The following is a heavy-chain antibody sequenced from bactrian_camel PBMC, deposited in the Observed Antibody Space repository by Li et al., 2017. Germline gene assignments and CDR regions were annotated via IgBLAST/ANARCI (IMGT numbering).Heavy chain of an antibody. V-gene: IGHV3S53*01. CDR2: IETSGA. Sequence: HVQLVESGGGSVQAGGSLRLSCIVSGTPDTTNCMTWFRQAAGKEREGVAAIETSGAITMADSVQGRFSISRDNAETTLYLQMNSLTPEDTAMYYCAAKTDGLWDGGWYGSPALDADEYRYWGHGTQVTVS. CDR3: AAKTDGLWDGGWYGSPALDADEYRY. D-gene: IGHD6*01. J-gene: IGHJ4*01. CDR1: GTPDTTNC.